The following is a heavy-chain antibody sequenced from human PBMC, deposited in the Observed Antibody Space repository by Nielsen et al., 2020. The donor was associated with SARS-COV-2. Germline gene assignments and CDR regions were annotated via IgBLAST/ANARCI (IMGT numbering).Heavy chain of an antibody. CDR2: ISTSSRTI. Sequence: GESLKISCAASGFTFSSYAMNWVRQAPGKGLDWVSYISTSSRTIYYADSVKGRFTISRDNAKNSLYLQMNSLRAEDTAVYYCAKGFYGRRVAPGAFDIWGQGTMVTVSS. CDR3: AKGFYGRRVAPGAFDI. D-gene: IGHD1-14*01. V-gene: IGHV3-48*01. J-gene: IGHJ3*02. CDR1: GFTFSSYA.